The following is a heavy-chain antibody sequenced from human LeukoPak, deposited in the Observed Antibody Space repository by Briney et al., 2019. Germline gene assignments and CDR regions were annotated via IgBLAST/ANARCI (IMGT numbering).Heavy chain of an antibody. Sequence: PSETLSLTCTVPGGSISSGAYYWSWIRQPPGKGLEWIGYIYYSGSTHYNPSLKSRVTISVDTSKNQFSLKLSSVTAADTAMYYCARWGTMGGPDYWGQGTLVTVSS. D-gene: IGHD3-16*01. J-gene: IGHJ4*02. CDR3: ARWGTMGGPDY. CDR1: GGSISSGAYY. V-gene: IGHV4-30-2*01. CDR2: IYYSGST.